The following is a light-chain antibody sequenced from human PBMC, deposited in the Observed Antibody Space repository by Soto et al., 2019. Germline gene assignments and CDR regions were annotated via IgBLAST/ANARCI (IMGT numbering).Light chain of an antibody. Sequence: QAVVTQPPSASGSPGQSVTISCTGTSSDVGGYNFVSWYRQEPGKAPKLLIYEVDKRPSGVPDRFSGSKSGNTASLIVSGLQTEDEADYYCSSYAANNNFVVFGGGTKLTVL. CDR1: SSDVGGYNF. CDR3: SSYAANNNFVV. CDR2: EVD. J-gene: IGLJ2*01. V-gene: IGLV2-8*01.